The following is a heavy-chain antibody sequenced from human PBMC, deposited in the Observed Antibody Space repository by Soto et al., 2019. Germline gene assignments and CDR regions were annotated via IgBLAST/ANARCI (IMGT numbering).Heavy chain of an antibody. Sequence: SWEACGYAFASCGSCSPRQETGQGLEWMGWISAYNGNTNYAQKLQGRVTMTTDTSTSTAYMELRSLRSDDTAVYYCARDIAVAGPDYFGYWGQGTLVTVSS. CDR1: GYAFASCG. D-gene: IGHD6-19*01. CDR2: ISAYNGNT. J-gene: IGHJ4*02. CDR3: ARDIAVAGPDYFGY. V-gene: IGHV1-18*01.